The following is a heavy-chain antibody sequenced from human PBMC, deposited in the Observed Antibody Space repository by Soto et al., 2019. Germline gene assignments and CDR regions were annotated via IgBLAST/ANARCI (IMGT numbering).Heavy chain of an antibody. CDR3: ARVERGTATTVVDAFDI. D-gene: IGHD1-1*01. Sequence: QVQLQQWGAGLLKPSETLCVTYAVYGESVSSGSYYWSWIRQPPGKGLEWIGEMSHSGGTHFNPSLKSRVTISVDTSKNQFSLKTSFVTAADTALYYCARVERGTATTVVDAFDICGPGTIVTVSS. V-gene: IGHV4-34*01. CDR1: GESVSSGSYY. J-gene: IGHJ3*02. CDR2: MSHSGGT.